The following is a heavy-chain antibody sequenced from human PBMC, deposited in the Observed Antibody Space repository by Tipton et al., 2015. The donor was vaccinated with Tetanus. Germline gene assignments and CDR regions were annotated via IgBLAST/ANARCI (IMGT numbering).Heavy chain of an antibody. D-gene: IGHD3-10*01. Sequence: LRLSCSVSGASISSGGYFWNWVRQHPEKGLEWIGYIYYSGDTYINPSLKSRVTMSVDTSKNQISLNLSSVTAADTAVYYCARDRGGGRVVRLNWFDPWGQGALVTVSS. CDR2: IYYSGDT. J-gene: IGHJ5*02. CDR3: ARDRGGGRVVRLNWFDP. CDR1: GASISSGGYF. V-gene: IGHV4-31*02.